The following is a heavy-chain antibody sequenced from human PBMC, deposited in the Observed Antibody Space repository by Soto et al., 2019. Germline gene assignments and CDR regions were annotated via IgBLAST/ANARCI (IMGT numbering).Heavy chain of an antibody. CDR2: IYYSGST. V-gene: IGHV4-61*01. D-gene: IGHD6-6*01. J-gene: IGHJ4*02. CDR3: ARGQLVRTFDY. CDR1: GGSVSSGSYY. Sequence: QVQLQESGPGLVKPSETLSLTCTVSGGSVSSGSYYWSWIRQPPGKGLEWIGYIYYSGSTNYNPSLKSRVTISVDTSKNQFSLKLTSVTAADTAVYYCARGQLVRTFDYWGQGTLVTVSS.